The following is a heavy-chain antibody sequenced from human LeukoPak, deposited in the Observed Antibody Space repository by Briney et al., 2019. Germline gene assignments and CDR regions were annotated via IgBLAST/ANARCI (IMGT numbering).Heavy chain of an antibody. V-gene: IGHV3-9*01. CDR2: ISWNSGSI. Sequence: PGGSLRLSCAASGFPFSSYNMHWVRQAPGKGLEWVSGISWNSGSIGYADSVKGRFTISRDNAKNSLYLQMNSLRAEDTALYYCAKAALILSVAADYFDYWGQGTLVTVSS. CDR1: GFPFSSYN. CDR3: AKAALILSVAADYFDY. D-gene: IGHD6-19*01. J-gene: IGHJ4*02.